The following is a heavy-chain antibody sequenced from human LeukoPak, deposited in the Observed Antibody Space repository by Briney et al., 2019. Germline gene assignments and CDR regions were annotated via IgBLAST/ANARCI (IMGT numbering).Heavy chain of an antibody. CDR2: IYPGDSDT. CDR1: GYSFTSYW. J-gene: IGHJ4*02. V-gene: IGHV5-51*01. Sequence: GESLKISCKGSGYSFTSYWIGWVRQMPGKGLEWMGIIYPGDSDTRYSPSFQGQVTISADKSISTAYLQWSGLKASDTAMYYCARSYCSGGSCQGWFSLFDYWGQGTLVTVSS. CDR3: ARSYCSGGSCQGWFSLFDY. D-gene: IGHD2-15*01.